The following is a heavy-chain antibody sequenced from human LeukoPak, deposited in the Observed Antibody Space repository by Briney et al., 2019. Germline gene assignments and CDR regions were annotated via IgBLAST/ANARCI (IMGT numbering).Heavy chain of an antibody. D-gene: IGHD6-19*01. CDR2: ISGSGGST. CDR3: ARDVGYNSGWHWDY. Sequence: PGGSLRLSCAASGFTFSSYAMSWVRQAPGKGLEWVSAISGSGGSTYYADSVKGRFTISRDNSKNTLYLQMNSLRSDDTAVYYCARDVGYNSGWHWDYWGQGALVTVSS. CDR1: GFTFSSYA. V-gene: IGHV3-23*01. J-gene: IGHJ4*02.